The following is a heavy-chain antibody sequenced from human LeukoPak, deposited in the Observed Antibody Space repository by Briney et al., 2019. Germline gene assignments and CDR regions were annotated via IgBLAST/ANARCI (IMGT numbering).Heavy chain of an antibody. CDR3: ARGPYYYDNSGYYSDNAFDI. Sequence: GGSLRLSCAASGFTFSSYAMSWVRQAPGKGLEWVSGISGSGDNTYYADSVKGRFTISRDNSKNTLYLHMNSLRAEDTAVYYCARGPYYYDNSGYYSDNAFDIWGQGTMVTVSS. V-gene: IGHV3-23*01. J-gene: IGHJ3*02. D-gene: IGHD3-22*01. CDR1: GFTFSSYA. CDR2: ISGSGDNT.